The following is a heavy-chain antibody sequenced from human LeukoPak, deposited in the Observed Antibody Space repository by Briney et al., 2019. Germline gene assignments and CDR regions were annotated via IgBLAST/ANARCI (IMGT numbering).Heavy chain of an antibody. CDR1: GGSISSGSYY. CDR2: IYASGST. J-gene: IGHJ4*02. CDR3: AKEGGYGYGGLDY. V-gene: IGHV4-61*02. Sequence: SETLSLTCTVSGGSISSGSYYWSWIRQPAGKGLEWIGRIYASGSTNYNPSLKSRVTMSVDTSKNQFSLKLSSVTAADTAVYYCAKEGGYGYGGLDYWGQGTLVTVSS. D-gene: IGHD5-18*01.